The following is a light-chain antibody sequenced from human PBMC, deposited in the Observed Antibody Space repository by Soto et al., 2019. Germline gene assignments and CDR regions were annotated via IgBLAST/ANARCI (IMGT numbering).Light chain of an antibody. Sequence: EIVLTQSPGTLSLSPGERATLSCRASQSVSSSYLAWYQQKPGQAPRLLIYGASSRATGIQDRFSVSGSGTDFTLTISRLEPEDFAVYYGQQYGSSPPYAFGQGTKLEIK. J-gene: IGKJ2*01. CDR1: QSVSSSY. CDR2: GAS. V-gene: IGKV3-20*01. CDR3: QQYGSSPPYA.